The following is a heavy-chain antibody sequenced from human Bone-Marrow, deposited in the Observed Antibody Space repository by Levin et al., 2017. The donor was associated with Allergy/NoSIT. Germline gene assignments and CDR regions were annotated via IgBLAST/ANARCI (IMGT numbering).Heavy chain of an antibody. CDR3: ARQQEQVDGFDI. D-gene: IGHD1/OR15-1a*01. CDR2: IYAGDSDT. V-gene: IGHV5-51*01. CDR1: GYSFTSYW. J-gene: IGHJ3*02. Sequence: VASVKVSCKDSGYSFTSYWFAWVRQMPGKGLEWMGIIYAGDSDTKYSPSFQGQVTISADRSVNIAYLQWSSLKASDTAMYYCARQQEQVDGFDIWGQGTMVTVSS.